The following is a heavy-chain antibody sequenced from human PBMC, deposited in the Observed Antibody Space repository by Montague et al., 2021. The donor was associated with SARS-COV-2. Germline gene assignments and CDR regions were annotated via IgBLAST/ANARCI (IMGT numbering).Heavy chain of an antibody. CDR1: GGSISSGDYY. CDR2: IYYSGST. V-gene: IGHV4-31*03. CDR3: ARGGSYSSGWYGVDYYYGMDV. D-gene: IGHD6-19*01. J-gene: IGHJ6*02. Sequence: TLSLTCTVSGGSISSGDYYWSWIRQPPGKGLEWIGYIYYSGSTXYNPSLKSRVTISVDTSKNQFSLKLSSVTAADTAVYYCARGGSYSSGWYGVDYYYGMDVWGQGTTVTVSS.